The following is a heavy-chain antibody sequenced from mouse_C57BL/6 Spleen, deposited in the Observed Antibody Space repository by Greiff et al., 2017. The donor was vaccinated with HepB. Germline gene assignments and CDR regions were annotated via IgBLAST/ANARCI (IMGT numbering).Heavy chain of an antibody. Sequence: VQLKESGPGLVKPSQSLSLTCSVTGYSITSGYYWNWIRQFPGNKLEWMGYISYDGSNNYNPSLKNRISITRDTSKNQFFLKLNSVTTEDTATYYCARVGYDYDGAGYAMDYWGQGTSVTVSS. J-gene: IGHJ4*01. CDR3: ARVGYDYDGAGYAMDY. V-gene: IGHV3-6*01. D-gene: IGHD2-4*01. CDR2: ISYDGSN. CDR1: GYSITSGYY.